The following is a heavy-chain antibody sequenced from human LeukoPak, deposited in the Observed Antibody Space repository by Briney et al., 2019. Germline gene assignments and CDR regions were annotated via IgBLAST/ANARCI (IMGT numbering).Heavy chain of an antibody. V-gene: IGHV4-4*07. Sequence: PSETLSLTCNVSGGSINNYYWSWIRQPAGKGLELIGRIYTSGSTNYNPSLKSRVTMSVDTSKNQFSLKLSSVTAADTAVYYCARSRCSSISCASRCAFDIWGQGTMVTVSS. J-gene: IGHJ3*02. CDR3: ARSRCSSISCASRCAFDI. D-gene: IGHD2-2*01. CDR2: IYTSGST. CDR1: GGSINNYY.